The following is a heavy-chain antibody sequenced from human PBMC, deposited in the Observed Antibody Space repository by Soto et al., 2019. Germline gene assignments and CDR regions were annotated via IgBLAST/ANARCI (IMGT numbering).Heavy chain of an antibody. CDR2: IYTSGST. CDR1: GGSISSYY. V-gene: IGHV4-4*07. J-gene: IGHJ4*02. CDR3: ARDLFGELLYHFDY. Sequence: ETLSLTCTVSGGSISSYYWSWIRQPAGKGLEWIGRIYTSGSTNYNPSLKSRVTMSVDTSKNQFSLKLSSVTAADTAVYYCARDLFGELLYHFDYWGQGTLVTVSS. D-gene: IGHD3-10*01.